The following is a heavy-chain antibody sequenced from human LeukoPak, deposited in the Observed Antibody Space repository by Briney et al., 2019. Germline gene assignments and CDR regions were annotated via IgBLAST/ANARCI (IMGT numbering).Heavy chain of an antibody. CDR1: GFFVSRDY. CDR3: ARALGAQYSSSSYYFDY. Sequence: HPGGSLRLSCAASGFFVSRDYMNWVRQAPGKGLEWVSYISSSSSTIYYADSVKGRFTISRDNAKNSLYLQMNSLRAEDTAVYYCARALGAQYSSSSYYFDYWGQGTLVTVSS. V-gene: IGHV3-48*01. CDR2: ISSSSSTI. D-gene: IGHD6-6*01. J-gene: IGHJ4*02.